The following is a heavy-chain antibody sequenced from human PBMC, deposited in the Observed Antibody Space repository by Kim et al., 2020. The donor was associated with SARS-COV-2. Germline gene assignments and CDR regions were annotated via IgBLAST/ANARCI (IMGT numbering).Heavy chain of an antibody. J-gene: IGHJ4*02. CDR2: FDPEDGET. CDR3: ATGILLWFGETTPRDY. V-gene: IGHV1-24*01. Sequence: ASVKVSCKVSGYTLTELSMHWVRQAPGKGLEWMGGFDPEDGETIYAQKFQGRVTMTEDTSTDTAYMELSSLRSEDTAVYYCATGILLWFGETTPRDYWGQGTLVTVSS. CDR1: GYTLTELS. D-gene: IGHD3-10*01.